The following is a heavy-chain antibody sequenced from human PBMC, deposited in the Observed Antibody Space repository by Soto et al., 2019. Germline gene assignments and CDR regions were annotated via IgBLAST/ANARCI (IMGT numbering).Heavy chain of an antibody. J-gene: IGHJ6*02. Sequence: ASVKVSCKASGYTFTSYYMHWVRQAPGQGLEWMGIINPSGGSTSYAQKFQGRVTMTRDTSTSTVYMELSSLRSEDTAVCYCARLVGATTGGYYSYYGMDVWGQGTTVTVSS. CDR3: ARLVGATTGGYYSYYGMDV. V-gene: IGHV1-46*01. CDR2: INPSGGST. D-gene: IGHD1-26*01. CDR1: GYTFTSYY.